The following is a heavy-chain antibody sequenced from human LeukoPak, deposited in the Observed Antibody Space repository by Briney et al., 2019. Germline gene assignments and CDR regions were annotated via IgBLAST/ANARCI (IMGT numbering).Heavy chain of an antibody. CDR1: GFTFSDYG. D-gene: IGHD1/OR15-1a*01. CDR3: AKEGTASKPSDLDY. Sequence: GGSLRLSCAASGFTFSDYGMHWVRQAPGKGLEWVAFISYDGNNKYYADSVKGRLTLSRDSSKSTLYLQMDSLRAGDTAVYYCAKEGTASKPSDLDYWGQGTLVTVSS. V-gene: IGHV3-30*02. CDR2: ISYDGNNK. J-gene: IGHJ4*02.